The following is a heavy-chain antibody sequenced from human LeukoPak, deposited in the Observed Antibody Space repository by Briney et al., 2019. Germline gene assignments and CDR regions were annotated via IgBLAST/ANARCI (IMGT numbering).Heavy chain of an antibody. CDR2: IWYDGSNK. CDR3: ARVYSGSDYFDY. D-gene: IGHD1-26*01. J-gene: IGHJ4*02. V-gene: IGHV3-33*01. Sequence: GGSLRLSCAASGFTFSSYGMDWVRQAPGKGLEWVAVIWYDGSNKYYADSVKGRFTISRDNAKNSLYLQMNSLRAEDTAVYYCARVYSGSDYFDYWGQGTLVTVSS. CDR1: GFTFSSYG.